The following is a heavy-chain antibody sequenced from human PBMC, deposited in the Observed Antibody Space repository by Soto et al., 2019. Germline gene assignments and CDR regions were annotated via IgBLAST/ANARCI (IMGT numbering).Heavy chain of an antibody. Sequence: GGSLRLSXTASGFTFGDYAISLFRQAPGKGLEWVGFIRNKAYGGTTEYAASVKGRFTITRDDSKSIAYLQMNSLKTEATGVYYCPRPPRNDTSGYYSLPFYWGHGTLVTVSS. V-gene: IGHV3-49*03. CDR3: PRPPRNDTSGYYSLPFY. CDR2: IRNKAYGGTT. J-gene: IGHJ4*01. D-gene: IGHD3-22*01. CDR1: GFTFGDYA.